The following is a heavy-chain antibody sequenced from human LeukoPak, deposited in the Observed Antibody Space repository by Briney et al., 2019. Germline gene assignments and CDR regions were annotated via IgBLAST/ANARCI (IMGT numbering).Heavy chain of an antibody. Sequence: SETLSLTCTVSGGSISSGGYYWSWIRQHPGKGLEWIGYIYYSGSTYYNPSLKSRVTISVDTSKNQFSLKLSSVTAADTAVYYCARSQRPNDSGYDLGFDYWGQGTLVTVSS. CDR3: ARSQRPNDSGYDLGFDY. CDR1: GGSISSGGYY. J-gene: IGHJ4*02. D-gene: IGHD5-12*01. CDR2: IYYSGST. V-gene: IGHV4-31*03.